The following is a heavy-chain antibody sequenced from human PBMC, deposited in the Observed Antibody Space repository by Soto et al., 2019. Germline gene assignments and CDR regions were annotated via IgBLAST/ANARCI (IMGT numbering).Heavy chain of an antibody. J-gene: IGHJ6*02. D-gene: IGHD3-3*01. Sequence: ASVKVSCKASGYTFSDYDINWVRQATGQGLEWLGWMNPNSGNTGYAQKLQGRVTMTTDTSTSTAYMELRSLRSDDTAVYYCARGTAFTIFGVVIPTRGMDVWGQGTTITVSS. CDR2: MNPNSGNT. V-gene: IGHV1-8*01. CDR3: ARGTAFTIFGVVIPTRGMDV. CDR1: GYTFSDYD.